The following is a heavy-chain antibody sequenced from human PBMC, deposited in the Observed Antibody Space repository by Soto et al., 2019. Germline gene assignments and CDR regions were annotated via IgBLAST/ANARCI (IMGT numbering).Heavy chain of an antibody. CDR1: GFASSTYG. D-gene: IGHD3-10*01. Sequence: GGSLRLSCAATGFASSTYGMHWVRQAPGKGREWVAAISYDGNEKYYADSLQGRFTISRDNSKNALYLQVNSLRGEDTAVYYCTKEKFGLSPSPMCAMVLWGQGITVTV. J-gene: IGHJ6*02. V-gene: IGHV3-30*18. CDR2: ISYDGNEK. CDR3: TKEKFGLSPSPMCAMVL.